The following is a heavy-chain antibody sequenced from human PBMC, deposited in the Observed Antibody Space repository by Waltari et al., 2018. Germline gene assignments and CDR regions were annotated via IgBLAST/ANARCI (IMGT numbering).Heavy chain of an antibody. CDR3: ARAVSMGRLFDWSTSYFDY. V-gene: IGHV4-59*01. CDR1: GDSISRYY. Sequence: QVQLQESGPGLVKPSATLALTCTVYGDSISRYYWSWIRPPPGQGLEWIGYIYYSGSANYNPSLKSRVTISVDTSKNQFSLKLNSMTAADTAVYYCARAVSMGRLFDWSTSYFDYWGQGTLVTVSS. D-gene: IGHD3-9*01. CDR2: IYYSGSA. J-gene: IGHJ4*02.